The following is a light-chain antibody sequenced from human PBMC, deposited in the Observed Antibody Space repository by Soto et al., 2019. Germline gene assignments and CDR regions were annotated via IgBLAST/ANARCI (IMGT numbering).Light chain of an antibody. CDR1: QSIKNW. CDR3: QQLDSYPRT. J-gene: IGKJ1*01. V-gene: IGKV1-5*01. Sequence: DIQMTQSPSTLSASVGDRVTITCRASQSIKNWLAWYQQKPGEAPKVLIYAASTLLSGVPSRFSGSGSGTEFSLTISSLQPEDFATYYCQQLDSYPRTFGQGTKVDIK. CDR2: AAS.